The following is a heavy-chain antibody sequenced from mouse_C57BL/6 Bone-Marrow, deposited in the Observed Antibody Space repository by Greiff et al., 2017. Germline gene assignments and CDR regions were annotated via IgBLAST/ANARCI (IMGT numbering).Heavy chain of an antibody. V-gene: IGHV1-69*01. CDR2: IDPSDSYT. CDR3: ARDSLFYFDY. CDR1: GYTFTSYW. J-gene: IGHJ2*01. Sequence: QVQLQQPGAELVMPGASVKLSCKASGYTFTSYWMHWVKQRPGQGLEWIGEIDPSDSYTNYNQKFKGKSTLTVDKSSSTAYMQRSSLTSEDSAVYYWARDSLFYFDYWGQGTTLTVSS.